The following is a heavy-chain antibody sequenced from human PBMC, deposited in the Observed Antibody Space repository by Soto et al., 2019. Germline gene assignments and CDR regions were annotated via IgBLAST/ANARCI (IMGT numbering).Heavy chain of an antibody. CDR1: GGTFSRYA. V-gene: IGHV1-69*06. CDR3: ASSYTALVQYFDY. Sequence: QVQLVQSGAKVKKPGSSVKVSCKASGGTFSRYAISWVRQAPGQGLEWMGGIIPIFGTANYAQKFQGRVTITADKSTSTAYMELSSVRSEDTAVYYCASSYTALVQYFDYWGQGTLVTVSS. J-gene: IGHJ4*02. D-gene: IGHD5-18*01. CDR2: IIPIFGTA.